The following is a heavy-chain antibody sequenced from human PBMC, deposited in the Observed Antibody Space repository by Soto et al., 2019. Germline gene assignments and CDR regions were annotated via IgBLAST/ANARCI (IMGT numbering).Heavy chain of an antibody. V-gene: IGHV3-30*03. Sequence: GGSLRLSCAASGFTFSSYGMHWVRQAPGKGLEWVAVISYDGSNKYYADSVKGRFTISRDNSKNTLYLQMNSLRAEDTAVYYCARDRGFYCSSTSSSDWFDLWRQGTLLTVSS. D-gene: IGHD2-2*01. CDR2: ISYDGSNK. CDR3: ARDRGFYCSSTSSSDWFDL. J-gene: IGHJ5*02. CDR1: GFTFSSYG.